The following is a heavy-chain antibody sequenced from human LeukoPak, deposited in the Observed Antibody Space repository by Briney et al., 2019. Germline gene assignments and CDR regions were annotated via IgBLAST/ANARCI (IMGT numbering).Heavy chain of an antibody. CDR1: GDSISSTHW. CDR2: INHSGST. J-gene: IGHJ4*02. V-gene: IGHV4-4*02. D-gene: IGHD6-19*01. CDR3: ARRPPWYSSGWYY. Sequence: SETLSLTCAVSGDSISSTHWWNWVRQPPGKGLEWIGEINHSGSTNYNPSLKSRVTISVDTSKNQFSLKLSSVTAADTAVYYCARRPPWYSSGWYYWGQGTLVTVSS.